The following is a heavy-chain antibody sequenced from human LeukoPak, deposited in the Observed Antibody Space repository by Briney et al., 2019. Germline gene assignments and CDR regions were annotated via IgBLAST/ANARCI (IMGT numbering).Heavy chain of an antibody. CDR1: GGSFSGYS. V-gene: IGHV4-34*01. D-gene: IGHD2-2*01. CDR3: ARDRYCSSTSCYSPYYYGMDV. CDR2: IYHSGST. Sequence: PSETLSLTCAVYGGSFSGYSWSWIRQPPGKGLEWIGYIYHSGSTYYNPSLKSRVTISVDKSKNQFSLKLSSVTAADTAVYYCARDRYCSSTSCYSPYYYGMDVWGQGTTVTVSS. J-gene: IGHJ6*02.